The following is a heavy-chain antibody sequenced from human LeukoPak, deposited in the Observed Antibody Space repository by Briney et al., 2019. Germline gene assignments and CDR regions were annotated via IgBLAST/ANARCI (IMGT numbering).Heavy chain of an antibody. Sequence: GGSLRLSCAASGLTFSSYGMHWVRQAPGKGLKWVALISYDGSNKYCGDSVKGRFTISRDNSKNTLYLQMNSLRAGDTAVYYCARGVPTTYCFDYWGQGTLFTVSS. V-gene: IGHV3-30*19. CDR2: ISYDGSNK. CDR1: GLTFSSYG. CDR3: ARGVPTTYCFDY. J-gene: IGHJ4*02. D-gene: IGHD5-12*01.